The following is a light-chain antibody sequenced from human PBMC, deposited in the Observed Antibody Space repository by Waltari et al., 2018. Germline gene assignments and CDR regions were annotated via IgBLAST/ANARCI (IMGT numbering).Light chain of an antibody. Sequence: ILVTPPPDSLVVSTGGGATTNCKSTHKGFYSSNNKNYLAWYQQKPGQSPNLLIYLASTRESGVPDRFSGSGSGTDFTLTISSLQAEDVAVYYCMQDYRTPYTFGQGTRLEI. CDR1: HKGFYSSNNKNY. J-gene: IGKJ2*01. CDR3: MQDYRTPYT. V-gene: IGKV4-1*01. CDR2: LAS.